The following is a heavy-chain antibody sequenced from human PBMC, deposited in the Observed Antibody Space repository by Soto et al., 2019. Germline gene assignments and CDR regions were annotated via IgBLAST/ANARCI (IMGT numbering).Heavy chain of an antibody. CDR1: GGSISSNSYY. CDR2: IYYSGST. V-gene: IGHV4-39*01. CDR3: ARMGFLEWLLEGWFDP. D-gene: IGHD3-3*01. J-gene: IGHJ5*02. Sequence: SETLSLTCAVSGGSISSNSYYRGWIRQPPGKGLVWIGSIYYSGSTYYNPSLKSRVTISVDTSKNQFSLKLSSVTAADTAVYYCARMGFLEWLLEGWFDPWGQGTPVTVSS.